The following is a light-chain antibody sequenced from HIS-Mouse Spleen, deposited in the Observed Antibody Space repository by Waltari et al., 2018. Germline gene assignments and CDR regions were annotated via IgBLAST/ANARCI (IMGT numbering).Light chain of an antibody. J-gene: IGLJ3*02. CDR3: AAWDDSLSGPV. CDR2: RNN. Sequence: QSVLTQPPSASGTPGQRVTIYCSGSRSNIGSNYVYWYQQLPGTAPKLLIYRNNQRPSGVPDRFSGSKSGTSASLAISGLRSEDEADYYCAAWDDSLSGPVFGGGTKLTVL. V-gene: IGLV1-47*01. CDR1: RSNIGSNY.